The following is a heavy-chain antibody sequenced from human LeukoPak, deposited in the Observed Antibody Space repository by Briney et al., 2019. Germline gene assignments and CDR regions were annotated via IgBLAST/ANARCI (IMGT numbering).Heavy chain of an antibody. D-gene: IGHD5-24*01. V-gene: IGHV4-39*01. CDR3: ARLSGYNRDY. CDR2: VYYSGST. CDR1: GGSISSSSYY. J-gene: IGHJ4*02. Sequence: PSETLSLTCTVSGGSISSSSYYWGWIRQPPGKGLEWIGSVYYSGSTYYNPSLKSRVTISVDTSKNQFSLKLSSVTAADTAVYYCARLSGYNRDYWGQGTLVTVSS.